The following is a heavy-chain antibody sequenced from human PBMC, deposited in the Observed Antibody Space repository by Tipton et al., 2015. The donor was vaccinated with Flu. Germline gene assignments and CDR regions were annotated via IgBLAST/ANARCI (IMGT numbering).Heavy chain of an antibody. CDR2: IYTSGST. D-gene: IGHD6-19*01. CDR3: VAVAGGIDY. CDR1: GGSVSSGSYY. Sequence: TLSLTCTVSGGSVSSGSYYWSWIRQPPGKGLEWIGRIYTSGSTNYNPSLKSRVTMSVDTSKNQFSLKLSSVTAADTAVYYCVAVAGGIDYWGQGTLVTVSS. J-gene: IGHJ4*02. V-gene: IGHV4-61*02.